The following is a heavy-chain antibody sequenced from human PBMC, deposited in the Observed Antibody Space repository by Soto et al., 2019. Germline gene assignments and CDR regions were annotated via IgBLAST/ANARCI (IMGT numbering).Heavy chain of an antibody. D-gene: IGHD2-15*01. V-gene: IGHV3-30*03. CDR3: AREDCSAYHQDF. CDR2: ISFNGDET. J-gene: IGHJ4*02. CDR1: GFTFRRYA. Sequence: QIQLVESGGGEVQPGTSLTLSCAASGFTFRRYAMHWVRQAPGKGLEWVAVISFNGDETYYADSVKGRFSIFRDNSKDTLSLQMNSLRSDDTAVYICAREDCSAYHQDFWGQGVLVTVSS.